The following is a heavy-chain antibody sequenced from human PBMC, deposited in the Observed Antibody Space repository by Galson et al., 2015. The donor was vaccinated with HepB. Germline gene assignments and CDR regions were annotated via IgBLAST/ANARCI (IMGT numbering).Heavy chain of an antibody. CDR2: ISGSGGST. CDR1: GFTFSSYA. CDR3: AKVTSADYYDSSGYWDY. V-gene: IGHV3-23*01. D-gene: IGHD3-22*01. Sequence: SLRLSCAASGFTFSSYAMSWVRQAPGKGLEWVSAISGSGGSTYYADSVKGRFTISRDNSKNTLYLQMNSLRAEDTAVYYCAKVTSADYYDSSGYWDYWGQGTLVTVSS. J-gene: IGHJ4*02.